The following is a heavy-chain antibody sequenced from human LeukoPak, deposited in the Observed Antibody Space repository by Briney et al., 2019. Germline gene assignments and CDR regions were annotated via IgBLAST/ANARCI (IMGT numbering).Heavy chain of an antibody. J-gene: IGHJ4*02. CDR1: GGTFSSYA. CDR3: ASNLLYCSSTSCYFDY. D-gene: IGHD2-2*01. Sequence: PVKVSCKASGGTFSSYAISWVRQAPGQGLEWMGGIIPIFGTANYAQKFQGRVTITADESTSTAYMELSSLRSEDTAVYYCASNLLYCSSTSCYFDYWGQGTLVTVSS. V-gene: IGHV1-69*01. CDR2: IIPIFGTA.